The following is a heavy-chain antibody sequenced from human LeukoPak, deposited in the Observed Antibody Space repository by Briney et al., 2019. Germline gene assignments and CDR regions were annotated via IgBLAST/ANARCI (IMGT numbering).Heavy chain of an antibody. V-gene: IGHV3-73*01. CDR1: GFTFSGSA. D-gene: IGHD2-21*02. CDR2: IRSKANSYAT. CDR3: TRPFTCGGDCYVWS. Sequence: PGGSLRLSCAASGFTFSGSAMHWVRQASGKGLEWVGRIRSKANSYATAYAASVKGRFTISRDDSKNTAYLQMNSLKTEDTAVYYCTRPFTCGGDCYVWSWGQGTLVAVSS. J-gene: IGHJ5*02.